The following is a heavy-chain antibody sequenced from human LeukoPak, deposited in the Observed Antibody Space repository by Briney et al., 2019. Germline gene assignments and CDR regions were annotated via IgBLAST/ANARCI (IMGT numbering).Heavy chain of an antibody. CDR3: AGAGGWKYYFDY. D-gene: IGHD6-19*01. CDR1: GGSISSYY. CDR2: IYYSGNT. Sequence: SATLSLTCTVSGGSISSYYWSWIRQPPGKGLEWIGYIYYSGNTNYNPSLKGRITISLDTSRNQFSLKLSSVTAADTAVYYCAGAGGWKYYFDYWGQGTLVTVSS. V-gene: IGHV4-59*01. J-gene: IGHJ4*02.